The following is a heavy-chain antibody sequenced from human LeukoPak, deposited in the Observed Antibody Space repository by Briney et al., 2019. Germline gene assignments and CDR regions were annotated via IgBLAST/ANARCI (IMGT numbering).Heavy chain of an antibody. V-gene: IGHV3-7*03. CDR2: VKGDGSAT. J-gene: IGHJ4*02. D-gene: IGHD6-13*01. Sequence: PGGSLRLSCVASGFTLSAYWMSWVRQAPGKGLEWVALVKGDGSATYYVDSVKGRFTISRDNAENSLFLQVSSLRVEDTAVYFCARDLSSRDGYWGQGTLVTVSS. CDR1: GFTLSAYW. CDR3: ARDLSSRDGY.